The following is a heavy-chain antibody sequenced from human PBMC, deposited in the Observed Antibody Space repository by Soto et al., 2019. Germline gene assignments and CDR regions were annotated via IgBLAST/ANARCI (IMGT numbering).Heavy chain of an antibody. CDR2: MLYDGTNK. J-gene: IGHJ3*02. Sequence: QVQLVESGGGVVQPGRSLRLSCAASGFTFRIYSMHWVRQSPGKGLEWVAVMLYDGTNKYYGESVKGRFTISRDNSENTMYLQMNSLRVEDTAVYYCARDATFGTKGGSFDIWGHGTLVTVSS. CDR3: ARDATFGTKGGSFDI. D-gene: IGHD3-16*01. CDR1: GFTFRIYS. V-gene: IGHV3-33*01.